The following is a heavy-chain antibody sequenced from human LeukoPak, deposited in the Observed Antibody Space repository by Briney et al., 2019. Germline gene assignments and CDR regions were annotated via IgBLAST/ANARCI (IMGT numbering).Heavy chain of an antibody. Sequence: PGGSLRLSCVASGFPFSSYWMTWVRQAPGKGLEWVAVISYDGSNKYYADSVKGRFTISRDNSKNTLYLQMNSLRAEDTAVYYCARDRALKYCSSTSCYGLDYWGQGTLVTVSS. V-gene: IGHV3-30*03. CDR2: ISYDGSNK. CDR3: ARDRALKYCSSTSCYGLDY. D-gene: IGHD2-2*01. J-gene: IGHJ4*02. CDR1: GFPFSSYW.